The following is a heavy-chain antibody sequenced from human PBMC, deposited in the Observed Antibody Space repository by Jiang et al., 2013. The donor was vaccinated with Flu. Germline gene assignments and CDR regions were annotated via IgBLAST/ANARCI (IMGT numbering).Heavy chain of an antibody. CDR3: ARDVHYYYYGMDV. J-gene: IGHJ6*02. V-gene: IGHV3-21*01. CDR1: SSYS. CDR2: ISSSSSYI. Sequence: SSYSMNWVRQAPGKGLEWVSSISSSSSYIYYADSVKGRFTISRDNAKNSLYLQMNSLRAEDTAVYYCARDVHYYYYGMDVWGQGTTVTVSS.